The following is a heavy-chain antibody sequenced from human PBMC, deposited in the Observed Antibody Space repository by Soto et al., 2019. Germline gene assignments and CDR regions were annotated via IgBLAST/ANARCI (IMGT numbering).Heavy chain of an antibody. CDR1: GFTFSSYA. V-gene: IGHV3-23*01. Sequence: VGSLRLSCAASGFTFSSYAMSWVRQAPGKGLEWVSAISGSGGSTYYADSVKGRFTISRDNSKNTLYLQMNSLRAEDTAVYYCATPPQYYDSSGYPFDPWGQGTLVTVSS. CDR3: ATPPQYYDSSGYPFDP. J-gene: IGHJ5*02. D-gene: IGHD3-22*01. CDR2: ISGSGGST.